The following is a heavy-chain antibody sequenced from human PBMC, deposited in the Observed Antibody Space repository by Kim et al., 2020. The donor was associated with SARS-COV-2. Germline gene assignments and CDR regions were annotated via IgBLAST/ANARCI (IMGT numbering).Heavy chain of an antibody. CDR2: ISGSGEST. D-gene: IGHD2-8*01. V-gene: IGHV3-23*01. CDR1: GFTFSSYA. J-gene: IGHJ4*02. CDR3: AKSQLLIRGGFDF. Sequence: GGSLRLSCAASGFTFSSYAMSWVRQAPGKGLEWVSTISGSGESTYYADSVKGRFTISRDNSKTTLYLQMNSLRADDTAVFYCAKSQLLIRGGFDFWGQGTLVTVSS.